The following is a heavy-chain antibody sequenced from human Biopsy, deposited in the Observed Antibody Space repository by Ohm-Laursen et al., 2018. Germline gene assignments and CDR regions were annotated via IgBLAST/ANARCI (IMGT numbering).Heavy chain of an antibody. J-gene: IGHJ5*02. Sequence: SVKVSCKASGAIFSNYAITWVRQAPGQGLEWMGGIIPLFGAPNYAQKFQGRLTITADESKSTTYMELSSLRSEDTAVYYCARLAQIYGDSPFDPWGQGTLVTVSP. D-gene: IGHD4-17*01. CDR1: GAIFSNYA. CDR3: ARLAQIYGDSPFDP. V-gene: IGHV1-69*13. CDR2: IIPLFGAP.